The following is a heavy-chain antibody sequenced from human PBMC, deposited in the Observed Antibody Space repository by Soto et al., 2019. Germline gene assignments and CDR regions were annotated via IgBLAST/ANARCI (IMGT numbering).Heavy chain of an antibody. CDR1: GFTFSSYG. V-gene: IGHV3-33*01. CDR3: ARDFNYYDSSGSSDY. J-gene: IGHJ4*02. CDR2: IWYDRSNK. D-gene: IGHD3-22*01. Sequence: GGSLRLSCAASGFTFSSYGMHWVRQAPGKGLEWVAVIWYDRSNKYYADSVKGRFTISRDNSKNTLYLQMNSLRAEDTAVYYCARDFNYYDSSGSSDYWGQGTLVTVS.